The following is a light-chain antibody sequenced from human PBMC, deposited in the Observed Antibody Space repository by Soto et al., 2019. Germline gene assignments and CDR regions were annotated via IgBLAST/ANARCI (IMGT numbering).Light chain of an antibody. J-gene: IGKJ5*01. Sequence: EIEMTQSPATLSLAPGERATLSCWASQSVSSSYLAWYQQKPGLAPRLLIYDASSRATGTPDRISGGGSGTHFTLTISRLEPEDFAVYYCQHYVTSSITFGQGTRLEIK. V-gene: IGKV3D-20*01. CDR3: QHYVTSSIT. CDR2: DAS. CDR1: QSVSSSY.